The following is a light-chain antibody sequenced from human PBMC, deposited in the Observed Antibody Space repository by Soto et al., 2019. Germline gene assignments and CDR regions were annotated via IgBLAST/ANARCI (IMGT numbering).Light chain of an antibody. V-gene: IGKV3-11*01. CDR2: DAS. CDR3: QQRTNWLELT. Sequence: EIVLTQSPATLSLSPGERATLSCRASQSVRNYLAWYQQKVGQAPRLLIYDASNRATGIPARFSGSGSGTDFTLTVSSLEPEDFAVYYCQQRTNWLELTFGQGTRLEIK. J-gene: IGKJ5*01. CDR1: QSVRNY.